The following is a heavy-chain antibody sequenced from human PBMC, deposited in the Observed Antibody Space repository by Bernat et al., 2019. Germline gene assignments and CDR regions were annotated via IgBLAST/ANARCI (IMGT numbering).Heavy chain of an antibody. D-gene: IGHD6-13*01. V-gene: IGHV3-7*03. Sequence: EVQLVESGGGLVQPGGSLRLSCAASGFTFSSYWMIWVRQSPGKGLEWVANIKQDGSEKYYENSVRGRLPISGDNAKNSLYLQMNSLGAEEPAVYYCARAPFSDSSGWYDAFDIWGQGTMVTVSS. CDR2: IKQDGSEK. J-gene: IGHJ3*02. CDR3: ARAPFSDSSGWYDAFDI. CDR1: GFTFSSYW.